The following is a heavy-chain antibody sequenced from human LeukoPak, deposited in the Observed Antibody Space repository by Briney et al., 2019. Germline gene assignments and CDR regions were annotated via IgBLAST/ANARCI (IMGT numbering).Heavy chain of an antibody. V-gene: IGHV4-30-2*01. J-gene: IGHJ4*02. D-gene: IGHD2-2*01. CDR2: INHSGST. CDR3: ARRVRYCSSTSCHYFDY. CDR1: GGSISSGGYS. Sequence: SQTLSLTCAVSGGSISSGGYSWSWIRQPPGKGLEWIGYINHSGSTNYNPSLKSRVTISVDTSKNQFSLKLSSVTAADTAVYYCARRVRYCSSTSCHYFDYWGQGTLVTVSS.